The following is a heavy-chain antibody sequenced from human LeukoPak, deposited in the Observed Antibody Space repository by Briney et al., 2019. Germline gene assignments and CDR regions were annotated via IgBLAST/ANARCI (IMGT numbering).Heavy chain of an antibody. D-gene: IGHD6-13*01. V-gene: IGHV3-30*18. J-gene: IGHJ6*02. CDR2: ISYDGSNK. CDR3: AKWIKSSSWYYYYYYGMDV. Sequence: GRSLRLSCAASGFTFSSYGMHWVRQAPGKGLEWVAVISYDGSNKYYADSVKGRFTISRDNSKNTLYLQMNSLRAEDTAVYYCAKWIKSSSWYYYYYYGMDVWGQGTTVTVSS. CDR1: GFTFSSYG.